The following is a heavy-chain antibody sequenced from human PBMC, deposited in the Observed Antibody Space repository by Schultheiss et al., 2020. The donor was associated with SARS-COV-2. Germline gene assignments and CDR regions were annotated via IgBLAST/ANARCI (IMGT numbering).Heavy chain of an antibody. Sequence: GESLKISCAASGFTFSSYAMSWVRQATGKGLEWVSAISGSGGSTYYADSVKGRFTISRDNSKNTLYLQMNSLRAEDTAVYYCAKGIAYYGSGSNAFDIWGQGTMVTVSS. V-gene: IGHV3-23*01. CDR2: ISGSGGST. CDR3: AKGIAYYGSGSNAFDI. CDR1: GFTFSSYA. J-gene: IGHJ3*02. D-gene: IGHD3-10*01.